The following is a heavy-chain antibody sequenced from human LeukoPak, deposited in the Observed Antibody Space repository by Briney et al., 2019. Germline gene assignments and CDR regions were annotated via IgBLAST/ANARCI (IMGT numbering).Heavy chain of an antibody. D-gene: IGHD3-22*01. Sequence: SVKVSCKASGGTFSSYAISWVRQAPGQGLEWMGRIIPIFGIANYAQKFQGRVTITADKSTSTAYMELSSLSSEDTAVYYCASAHDSSGYYSNVNRVEYWGQGTLVTVSS. CDR3: ASAHDSSGYYSNVNRVEY. CDR1: GGTFSSYA. V-gene: IGHV1-69*04. CDR2: IIPIFGIA. J-gene: IGHJ4*02.